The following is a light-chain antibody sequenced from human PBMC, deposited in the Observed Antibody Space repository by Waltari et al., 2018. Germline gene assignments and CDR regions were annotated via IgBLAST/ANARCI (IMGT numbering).Light chain of an antibody. Sequence: QSALTQPPSASGSPGQSVPIPCPGTSSAVGGYDYVSWYQQYPGKAPNVMIYEVSKRPSGVPDRFSGSKSDNTASLTVSGVQAEDETDYYCSSYAGNNNLVFGGGTKLTVL. V-gene: IGLV2-8*01. J-gene: IGLJ3*02. CDR2: EVS. CDR1: SSAVGGYDY. CDR3: SSYAGNNNLV.